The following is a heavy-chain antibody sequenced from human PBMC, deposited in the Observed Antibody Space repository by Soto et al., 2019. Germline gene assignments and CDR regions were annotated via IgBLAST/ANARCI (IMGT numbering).Heavy chain of an antibody. CDR3: ARELAGAGTAIKFFDH. Sequence: QVHLVESGGGVVQPGGSLRLSCVDSGFTFSNYAMHWVRQAPGKGLECVAKISYDGSYTNYADSVKGRFTVSRDNSKNTLYLQMNSLRAEDTAVYFCARELAGAGTAIKFFDHWGQGTLVTVSS. J-gene: IGHJ4*02. V-gene: IGHV3-30-3*01. CDR1: GFTFSNYA. D-gene: IGHD6-19*01. CDR2: ISYDGSYT.